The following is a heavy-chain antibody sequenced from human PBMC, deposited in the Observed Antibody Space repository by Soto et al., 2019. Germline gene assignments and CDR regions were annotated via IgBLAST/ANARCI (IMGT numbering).Heavy chain of an antibody. V-gene: IGHV4-31*03. J-gene: IGHJ4*02. CDR3: AREMNYYDTSGDSYFDY. D-gene: IGHD3-22*01. CDR2: IYYSGST. CDR1: GGSISSGTYH. Sequence: SETLSLTCTVSGGSISSGTYHWTWIRQHPEKGLEWIGYIYYSGSTYYNPSLKSRVTISVDTSKNQFSLRLSSVTAADTAVYNCAREMNYYDTSGDSYFDYWGQGTLVTVS.